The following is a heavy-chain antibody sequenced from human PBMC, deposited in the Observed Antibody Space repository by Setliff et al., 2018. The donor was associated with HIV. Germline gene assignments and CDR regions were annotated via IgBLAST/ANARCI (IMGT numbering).Heavy chain of an antibody. Sequence: PGGSLRLSCAASGFTSSHAWMSWVRQAPGKGLEWVGRIKSKADGETTEYAAPVRGRFTISRDDSKNTLYMQIDTLKTDDTAVYYCTADLIDPPAYGLDYWGQGTLVTVSS. CDR1: GFTSSHAW. J-gene: IGHJ4*02. V-gene: IGHV3-15*01. CDR3: TADLIDPPAYGLDY. CDR2: IKSKADGETT. D-gene: IGHD2-21*01.